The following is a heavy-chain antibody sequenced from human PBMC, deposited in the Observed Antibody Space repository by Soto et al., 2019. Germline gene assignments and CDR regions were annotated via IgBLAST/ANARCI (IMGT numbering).Heavy chain of an antibody. CDR2: IYHSGST. J-gene: IGHJ6*02. V-gene: IGHV4-30-2*01. D-gene: IGHD2-21*01. CDR3: ARVCGGACPPGMDV. CDR1: GGSISSGGYS. Sequence: TLSLTCAVSGGSISSGGYSWSWIRQPPGKGLEWIGYIYHSGSTYYNPSLKSRDTISVDRPKNQFSLKLSSVTAADTAVYYCARVCGGACPPGMDVWGQGTTVTVSS.